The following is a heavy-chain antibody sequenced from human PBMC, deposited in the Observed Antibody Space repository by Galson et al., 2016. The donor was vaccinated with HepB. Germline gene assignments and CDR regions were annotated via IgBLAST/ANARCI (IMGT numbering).Heavy chain of an antibody. CDR2: ISSSSTTI. V-gene: IGHV3-48*02. J-gene: IGHJ4*02. CDR3: ARLRGSYHGGYFDY. CDR1: AFTFSSYS. Sequence: SLRLSCAASAFTFSSYSMIWVRQAPGKGLDWVSYISSSSTTIYYANSVEGRFTISRDNDKNSLYLQMNRLRDEYTAVYYCARLRGSYHGGYFDYWGQGTLVTVSS. D-gene: IGHD1-26*01.